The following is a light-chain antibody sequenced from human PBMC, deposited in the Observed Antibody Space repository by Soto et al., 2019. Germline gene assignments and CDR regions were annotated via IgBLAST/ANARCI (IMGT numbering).Light chain of an antibody. J-gene: IGLJ2*01. Sequence: QSVLTQPASVSGSPGQSITISCTGTSSDVGGYNYVSWYQQHPGKAPKLMIYDVSNRPSVVSNRFSGSKSGNTASLTISGLQDEDGADYYCSSYTSSSTLVFGGGTQLTVL. CDR1: SSDVGGYNY. CDR2: DVS. V-gene: IGLV2-14*01. CDR3: SSYTSSSTLV.